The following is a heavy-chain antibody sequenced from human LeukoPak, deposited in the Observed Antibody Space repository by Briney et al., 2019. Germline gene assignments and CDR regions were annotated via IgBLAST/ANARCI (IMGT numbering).Heavy chain of an antibody. CDR3: ARDGWFNYGDYLAY. CDR2: VYRGGDT. D-gene: IGHD4-17*01. CDR1: GFTVSSNY. Sequence: GGSLRLSCAASGFTVSSNYMSWVRQPPGKGLEWVSVVYRGGDTYYADSVKGRFTISRDNSKNKLYLQMNSLRAEDTAVYYGARDGWFNYGDYLAYWGLGTLVTVSS. J-gene: IGHJ4*02. V-gene: IGHV3-53*01.